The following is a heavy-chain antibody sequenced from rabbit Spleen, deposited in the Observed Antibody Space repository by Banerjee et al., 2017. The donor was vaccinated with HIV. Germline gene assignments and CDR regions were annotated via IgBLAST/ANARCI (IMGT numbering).Heavy chain of an antibody. CDR1: GFSFSSSYY. V-gene: IGHV1S40*01. J-gene: IGHJ6*01. CDR2: IEADGSGFT. Sequence: QSLEESGGDLVKPGASLTLTCTASGFSFSSSYYMCWVRQAPGKGLEWIACIEADGSGFTYFATWAKGRFTCSKTSSTTVTLQMTSLTAADTATYFCARDTSSSFSSYGMDLWGQGTLVTVS. D-gene: IGHD1-1*01. CDR3: ARDTSSSFSSYGMDL.